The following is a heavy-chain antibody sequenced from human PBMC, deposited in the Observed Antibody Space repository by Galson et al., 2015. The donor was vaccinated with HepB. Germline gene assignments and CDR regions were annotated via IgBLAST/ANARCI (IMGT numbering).Heavy chain of an antibody. V-gene: IGHV4-39*07. Sequence: ETLSLTCTVSGGSISSSSYYWGWIRQPPGKGLEWIGSIYYSGSTYYNPSLKSRVTISVDTSKNQFSLKLSSVTAADTAVYYCARVAGYSSSFEIDYWGQGTLVTVSS. J-gene: IGHJ4*02. CDR2: IYYSGST. CDR3: ARVAGYSSSFEIDY. CDR1: GGSISSSSYY. D-gene: IGHD6-13*01.